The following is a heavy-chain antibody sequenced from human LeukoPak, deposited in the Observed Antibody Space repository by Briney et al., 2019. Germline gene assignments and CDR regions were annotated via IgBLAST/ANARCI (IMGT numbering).Heavy chain of an antibody. CDR3: ARGKYDSSGYPLLGFDY. CDR2: IKQDGSEK. J-gene: IGHJ4*02. Sequence: PTGGSLGLSCAASGLTFNNYWMNWVRQAPGKGLEWVANIKQDGSEKKYVDSVKGRFTISRDNAKKSLYLQMNSLRAEDTAVYYCARGKYDSSGYPLLGFDYWGQGTLVTVSS. CDR1: GLTFNNYW. V-gene: IGHV3-7*01. D-gene: IGHD3-22*01.